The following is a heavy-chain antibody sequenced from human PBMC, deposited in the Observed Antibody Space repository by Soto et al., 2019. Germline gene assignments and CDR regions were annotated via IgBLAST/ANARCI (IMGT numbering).Heavy chain of an antibody. CDR3: ARARNSSSGVDY. CDR1: GGSFSGYY. V-gene: IGHV4-34*01. J-gene: IGHJ4*02. D-gene: IGHD6-6*01. Sequence: SETLSLTCAVYGGSFSGYYWSWIRQPPGKGLEWIGEINHSGSTNYNPSLKSRVTISVDTSKNQFSLKLSSVTAADTAVYYCARARNSSSGVDYWGQGTLVTVSS. CDR2: INHSGST.